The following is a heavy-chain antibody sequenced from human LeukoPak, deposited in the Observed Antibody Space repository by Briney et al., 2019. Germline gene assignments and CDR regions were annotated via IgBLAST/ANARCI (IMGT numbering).Heavy chain of an antibody. Sequence: WAGGSLRLSCAASGFTFSSYWMHWVRQAPGKGLEWVSGINWNGVSTGYADAVKGRFTISRDNAKNSLYLQMNSLRAEDTALYYCARVGYYYESSSYSGAFDIWGQGTMVTVSS. J-gene: IGHJ3*02. V-gene: IGHV3-20*04. D-gene: IGHD3-22*01. CDR1: GFTFSSYW. CDR2: INWNGVST. CDR3: ARVGYYYESSSYSGAFDI.